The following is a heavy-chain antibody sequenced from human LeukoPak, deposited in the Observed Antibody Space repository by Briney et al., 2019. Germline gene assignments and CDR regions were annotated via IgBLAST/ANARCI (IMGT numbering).Heavy chain of an antibody. CDR3: ARLGVGKLGRNGVDY. CDR2: IYTSGST. D-gene: IGHD1-1*01. J-gene: IGHJ4*02. CDR1: GGSISSYY. Sequence: SETLSLTCTVSGGSISSYYWSWIRQPPGKGLEWIGYIYTSGSTNYNPFLKSRVTISVDTSKNQFSLKLSSVTAADTAVYYCARLGVGKLGRNGVDYWGQGTLVTVSS. V-gene: IGHV4-4*09.